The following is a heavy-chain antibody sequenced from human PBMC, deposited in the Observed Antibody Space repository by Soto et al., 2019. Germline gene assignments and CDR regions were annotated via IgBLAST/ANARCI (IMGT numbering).Heavy chain of an antibody. Sequence: GGSLRLSCAASGFTFSSYWMHWVRQAPGKGLVWVSRINSDGSSTSYADSVKSRVTFSVDTSKNQVSLKLSSVTAADTGVYYCAAAVPAEYVFPYYYMDVWGKGTTVTVSS. V-gene: IGHV3-74*01. J-gene: IGHJ6*03. D-gene: IGHD3-16*01. CDR1: GFTFSSYW. CDR2: INSDGSST. CDR3: AAAVPAEYVFPYYYMDV.